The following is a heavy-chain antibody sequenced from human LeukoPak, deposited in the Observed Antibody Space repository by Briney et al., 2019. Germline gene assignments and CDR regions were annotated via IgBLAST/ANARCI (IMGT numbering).Heavy chain of an antibody. D-gene: IGHD5-12*01. CDR2: IYSGGRT. J-gene: IGHJ4*02. Sequence: PGGSLRLSCAASGFIVSSNYMSWVRQAPGKGLEWVSVIYSGGRTYYADSVKGRFTISRDNSKNTLYLQMNSLRAEDTAVYYCARDSGYVPDDYWGQGTLVTVSS. CDR3: ARDSGYVPDDY. CDR1: GFIVSSNY. V-gene: IGHV3-53*05.